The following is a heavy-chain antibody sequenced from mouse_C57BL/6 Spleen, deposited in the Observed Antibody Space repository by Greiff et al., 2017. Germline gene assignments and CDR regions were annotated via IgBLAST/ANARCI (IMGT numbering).Heavy chain of an antibody. J-gene: IGHJ4*01. Sequence: VQLQQSGAELVRPGASVTLSCKASGYTFTDYEMHWVKQTPVHGLEWIGAIDPETGGTAYNQKFKGKAILTADKSSSTAYMELRSLTSEDSAVYYCTIWYYGWGDYWGQGTSVTVSS. V-gene: IGHV1-15*01. CDR2: IDPETGGT. D-gene: IGHD1-1*01. CDR1: GYTFTDYE. CDR3: TIWYYGWGDY.